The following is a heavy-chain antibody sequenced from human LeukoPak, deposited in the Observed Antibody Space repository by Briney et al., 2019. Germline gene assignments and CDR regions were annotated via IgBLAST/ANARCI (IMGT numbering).Heavy chain of an antibody. Sequence: GASVTVSCTASGGTFSSYAISWVRQAPGQGLEWMGGIIPIFGTANYAQKFQGRVTITADESTSTAYMELSSLRSEDTAVYYCASARYYYDSSGYPRAPNWFDPWGQGTLVTVSS. CDR3: ASARYYYDSSGYPRAPNWFDP. D-gene: IGHD3-22*01. V-gene: IGHV1-69*13. CDR1: GGTFSSYA. J-gene: IGHJ5*02. CDR2: IIPIFGTA.